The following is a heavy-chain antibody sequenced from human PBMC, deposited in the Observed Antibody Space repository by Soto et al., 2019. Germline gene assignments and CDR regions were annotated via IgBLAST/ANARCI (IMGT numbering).Heavy chain of an antibody. V-gene: IGHV1-3*01. D-gene: IGHD6-6*01. CDR1: GYTFTSYA. J-gene: IGHJ6*02. CDR2: INAGNGNT. Sequence: ASVKVSCKASGYTFTSYAMHWVRQAPGQRLEWMGWINAGNGNTKYSQKFQGRVTITRDTSASTAYMELSSLRSEDTAVYYCARVVPKSIAARPSGMDVWGQGTTVTVSS. CDR3: ARVVPKSIAARPSGMDV.